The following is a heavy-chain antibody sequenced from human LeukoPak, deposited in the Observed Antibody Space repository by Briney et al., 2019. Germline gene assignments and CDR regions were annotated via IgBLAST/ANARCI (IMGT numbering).Heavy chain of an antibody. J-gene: IGHJ6*03. CDR3: AKASELLYYYYYMDV. D-gene: IGHD1-26*01. CDR2: ISGSGGST. Sequence: GGSLRLSCAASGFTFSSYAMSWVRQAPGKGLEWVSAISGSGGSTYYADSVKGRFTISRDNSKNTLYLQMNSLRAEDTSVYYCAKASELLYYYYYMDVWGKGTTVTVSS. CDR1: GFTFSSYA. V-gene: IGHV3-23*01.